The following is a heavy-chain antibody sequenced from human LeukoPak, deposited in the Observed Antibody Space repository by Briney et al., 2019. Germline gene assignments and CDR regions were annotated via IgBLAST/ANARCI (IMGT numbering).Heavy chain of an antibody. V-gene: IGHV4-34*01. CDR1: GGSFSGYS. CDR2: INHSGST. Sequence: SETLSLTCAVYGGSFSGYSWSWIRQPPGKGLEWIREINHSGSTNYNPSLKSRVTISVDTSKNQFSLKLSSVTAADTAVYYCARGAPLGYCSSTSCYTIDYWGQGTLVTVSS. CDR3: ARGAPLGYCSSTSCYTIDY. D-gene: IGHD2-2*02. J-gene: IGHJ4*02.